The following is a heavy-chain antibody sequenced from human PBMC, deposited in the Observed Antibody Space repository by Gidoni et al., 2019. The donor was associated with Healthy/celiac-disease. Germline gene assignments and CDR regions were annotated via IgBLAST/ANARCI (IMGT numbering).Heavy chain of an antibody. CDR2: IYSGGST. J-gene: IGHJ4*02. V-gene: IGHV3-53*01. CDR1: GFTVSSNY. CDR3: AREENDFWSGYYDY. Sequence: EVQLVESGGGLIQPGGSLRLSCAASGFTVSSNYMSWVRQAPGKGLEWVSVIYSGGSTYYADSVKGRFTSSRDNSKNTRYLQMNSLRAEDTAVYYCAREENDFWSGYYDYWGQGTLVTVSS. D-gene: IGHD3-3*01.